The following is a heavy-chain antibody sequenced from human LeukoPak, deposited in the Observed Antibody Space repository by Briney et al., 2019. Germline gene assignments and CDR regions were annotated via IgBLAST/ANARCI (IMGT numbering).Heavy chain of an antibody. CDR1: GVSIRRSSYY. Sequence: SETLSLTCSVSGVSIRRSSYYWGWVRQSPGEGLEWIGTISYDGSTYYNPSLKSRVSISVDTSKNQFSLKLSSVTAADTALYYCTRDSQLEWFYAWGQGTLVTVSS. CDR2: ISYDGST. CDR3: TRDSQLEWFYA. J-gene: IGHJ5*02. D-gene: IGHD3-10*01. V-gene: IGHV4-39*07.